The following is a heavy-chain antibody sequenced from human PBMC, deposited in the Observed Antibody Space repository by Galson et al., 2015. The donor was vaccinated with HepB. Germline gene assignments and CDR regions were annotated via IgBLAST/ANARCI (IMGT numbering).Heavy chain of an antibody. Sequence: SLRLSCAASGFTFSSYSMNWVRQAPGKGLEWVSSISSSSSYIYYADSVKGRFTISRDNAKNSLYLQMNSLRAVDTAVYYCAREGIAAAGTDYWGQGTLVTVSS. CDR1: GFTFSSYS. D-gene: IGHD6-13*01. J-gene: IGHJ4*02. V-gene: IGHV3-21*01. CDR2: ISSSSSYI. CDR3: AREGIAAAGTDY.